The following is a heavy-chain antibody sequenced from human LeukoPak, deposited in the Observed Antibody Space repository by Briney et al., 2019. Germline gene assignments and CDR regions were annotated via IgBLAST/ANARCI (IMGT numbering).Heavy chain of an antibody. CDR2: IIPIFGTA. D-gene: IGHD3-3*01. V-gene: IGHV1-69*13. CDR3: ASMSGYYPSYYFDY. Sequence: SVKVSCKASGGTFSSYAISWVRQAPGQGLEWMGGIIPIFGTANYAQKFQGRVTITADESTSTAYMEVRSLRSDDTAVYYCASMSGYYPSYYFDYWGQGTLVTVSS. CDR1: GGTFSSYA. J-gene: IGHJ4*02.